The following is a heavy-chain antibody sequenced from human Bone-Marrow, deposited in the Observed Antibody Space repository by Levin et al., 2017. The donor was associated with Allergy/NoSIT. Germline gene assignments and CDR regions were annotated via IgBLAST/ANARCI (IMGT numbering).Heavy chain of an antibody. D-gene: IGHD4-11*01. V-gene: IGHV3-15*01. CDR3: TTGYRDRWYFDF. CDR2: IKSESDGGTT. J-gene: IGHJ2*01. CDR1: GFTFSHNW. Sequence: AGGSLRLSCAVSGFTFSHNWMSWVRRAPGKGLEWVGRIKSESDGGTTDYAAPVKGRFTISRDESKAMVYLQMNGLTTEDTALYYCTTGYRDRWYFDFWGRGTQVIVSS.